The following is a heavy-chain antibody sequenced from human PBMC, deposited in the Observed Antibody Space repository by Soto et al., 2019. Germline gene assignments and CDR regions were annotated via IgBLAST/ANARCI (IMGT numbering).Heavy chain of an antibody. CDR3: ARSLYSFGNYHGSGKGYYYTIDV. D-gene: IGHD3-10*01. CDR2: IIPFFGTG. CDR1: GGTFTTFA. J-gene: IGHJ6*02. Sequence: QVQLVQSGAEVRKPGSSVRVSCKASGGTFTTFAISWVRQAPGQGLEWMGGIIPFFGTGNYAQKFQGRLTIIADKSTNTAYLDLSSLRSEDTAVYYCARSLYSFGNYHGSGKGYYYTIDVWGQGATVTVSS. V-gene: IGHV1-69*06.